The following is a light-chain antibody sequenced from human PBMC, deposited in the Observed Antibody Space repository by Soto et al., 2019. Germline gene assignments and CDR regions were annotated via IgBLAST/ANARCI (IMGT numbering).Light chain of an antibody. V-gene: IGKV3-11*01. J-gene: IGKJ4*01. CDR2: DAS. CDR1: QSVSTY. Sequence: EVVLTQSPATLSLSPGERATLSCRASQSVSTYLAWYQQKPGQAPRLLIYDASKRATGIPARFSGSGSGTDFTLTISGLEPEDFAVSHCQQRSDWLTFGGGTKVEIK. CDR3: QQRSDWLT.